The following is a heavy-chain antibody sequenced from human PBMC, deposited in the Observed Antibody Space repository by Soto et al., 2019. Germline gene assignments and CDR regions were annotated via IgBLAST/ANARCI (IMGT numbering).Heavy chain of an antibody. J-gene: IGHJ6*02. CDR3: TTDLDYYYYGMDV. Sequence: GGSLRLSCAASGFTFSNAWMNWVRQAPGKGLEWVGRIKSKTDGGTTDYAAPVKGRFTISRDDSKNTLYLQMNSLKTEDTAVYYCTTDLDYYYYGMDVWGQGTTVTVSS. V-gene: IGHV3-15*07. CDR2: IKSKTDGGTT. CDR1: GFTFSNAW.